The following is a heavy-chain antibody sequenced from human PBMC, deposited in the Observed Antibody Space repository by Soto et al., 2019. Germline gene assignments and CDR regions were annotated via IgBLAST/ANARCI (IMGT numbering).Heavy chain of an antibody. Sequence: SETLSLTCAVSGGSISSSNWWSWVRQPPGKGLEWIGEIYHSGSTNYNPSLKSRVTISVDKSKNQFSLKLSSVTAADTAVYYCARGWWYSSSWYKGAGFDYWGQGTLVTVSS. J-gene: IGHJ4*02. CDR2: IYHSGST. CDR1: GGSISSSNW. V-gene: IGHV4-4*02. CDR3: ARGWWYSSSWYKGAGFDY. D-gene: IGHD6-13*01.